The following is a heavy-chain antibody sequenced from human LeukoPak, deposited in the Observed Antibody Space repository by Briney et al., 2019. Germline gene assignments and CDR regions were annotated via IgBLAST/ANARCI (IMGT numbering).Heavy chain of an antibody. Sequence: PSETLSLTCTVSGGSISSYYWSWIRQPAGKGLEWIGRIYTSGSTNYSPSLKSRVTMSVDTSKNQFSLKLSSVTAADTAVYYCARVLGTVAGIRYWYFDLWGRGTLVTVSS. D-gene: IGHD6-19*01. CDR3: ARVLGTVAGIRYWYFDL. CDR1: GGSISSYY. V-gene: IGHV4-4*07. CDR2: IYTSGST. J-gene: IGHJ2*01.